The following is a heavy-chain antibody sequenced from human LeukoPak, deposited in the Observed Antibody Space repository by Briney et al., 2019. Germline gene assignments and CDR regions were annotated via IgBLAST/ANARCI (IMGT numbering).Heavy chain of an antibody. J-gene: IGHJ4*02. CDR3: ARRLITMRVVVMAVPYFDY. D-gene: IGHD3-22*01. Sequence: SETLSLTCAVYGGSLSGYYWSWIRQPPGKGLEWIGEINHSGSTNYNPSLKSRVTISVDTSKNQFSLKLSSVTAADTAVYYCARRLITMRVVVMAVPYFDYWGQGTLVTVSS. V-gene: IGHV4-34*01. CDR2: INHSGST. CDR1: GGSLSGYY.